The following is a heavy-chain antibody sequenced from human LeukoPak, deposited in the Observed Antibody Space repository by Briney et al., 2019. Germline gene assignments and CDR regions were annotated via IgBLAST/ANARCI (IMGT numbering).Heavy chain of an antibody. CDR2: INHSGST. CDR1: GGSFSCYY. CDR3: ARGIGYSYGYYYFDY. V-gene: IGHV4-34*01. Sequence: SETLSLTCAVYGGSFSCYYWSWIRQPPGKGLEWIGEINHSGSTNYNPSLKSRVTISVDTSKNQFSLKLSSVTAADTAVYYCARGIGYSYGYYYFDYWGQGTLVTVSS. D-gene: IGHD5-18*01. J-gene: IGHJ4*02.